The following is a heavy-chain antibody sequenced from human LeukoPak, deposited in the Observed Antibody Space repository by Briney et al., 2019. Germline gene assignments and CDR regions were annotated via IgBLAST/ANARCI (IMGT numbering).Heavy chain of an antibody. D-gene: IGHD6-13*01. V-gene: IGHV3-48*01. CDR3: ARAQPAYSMGGYSSSWFSYAFDI. J-gene: IGHJ3*02. CDR1: GFTFSSYS. CDR2: ISSSSSTI. Sequence: GGSLRLSCAASGFTFSSYSMNWVRQAPGKGLEWVSYISSSSSTIFYADSVKGRFTISRDNAKNSLYLQMNSLRAEDTAVYYCARAQPAYSMGGYSSSWFSYAFDIWGQGTMVTVSS.